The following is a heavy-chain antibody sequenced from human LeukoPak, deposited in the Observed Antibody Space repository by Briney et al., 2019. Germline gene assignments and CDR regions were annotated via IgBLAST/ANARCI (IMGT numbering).Heavy chain of an antibody. CDR1: GFTFSSYA. V-gene: IGHV3-30-3*01. J-gene: IGHJ4*02. CDR2: ISYDGSNK. Sequence: GGSLRLSCAASGFTFSSYAMHWVRQAQGKGLEWVAVISYDGSNKYYADSVKGRFTISRDNSKNTLYLQMNSLRAEDTAVYYCARARDEFMVRGVIEDYWGQGTLVTVSS. D-gene: IGHD3-10*01. CDR3: ARARDEFMVRGVIEDY.